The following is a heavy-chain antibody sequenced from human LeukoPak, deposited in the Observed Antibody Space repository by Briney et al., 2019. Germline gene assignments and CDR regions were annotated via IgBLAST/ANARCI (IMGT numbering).Heavy chain of an antibody. CDR2: IYHSGST. CDR1: GYSISSDYY. V-gene: IGHV4-38-2*01. J-gene: IGHJ3*02. D-gene: IGHD6-13*01. Sequence: SETLSLTCAVSGYSISSDYYWGWIRQPPGKGLEWIGSIYHSGSTYYNPSLKSRVTISVDTSKNQFSLKLSSVTAADTAIYYCARRLQQSRAFDIWGQGTMVTVSS. CDR3: ARRLQQSRAFDI.